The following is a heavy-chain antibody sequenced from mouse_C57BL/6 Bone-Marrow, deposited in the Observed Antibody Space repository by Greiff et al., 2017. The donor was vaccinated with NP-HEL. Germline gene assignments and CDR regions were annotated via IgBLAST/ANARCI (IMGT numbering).Heavy chain of an antibody. Sequence: VQLQQSGAELVKPGASVKLSCTASGFNIKDYFLHWVKQRPEQGLEWIGRIDPEDGETKYAPKFQGKATITADTSSNTAYLQLSSLTSEDTAVYYCARTTVVAHYAMDYWGQGTSVTVSS. CDR2: IDPEDGET. J-gene: IGHJ4*01. V-gene: IGHV14-2*01. D-gene: IGHD1-1*01. CDR1: GFNIKDYF. CDR3: ARTTVVAHYAMDY.